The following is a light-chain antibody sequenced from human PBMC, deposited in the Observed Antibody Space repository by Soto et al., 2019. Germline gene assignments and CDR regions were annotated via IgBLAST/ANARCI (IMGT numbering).Light chain of an antibody. CDR3: QKYNDAPRT. CDR2: EAS. CDR1: QDISNY. Sequence: QMTQSPSSLSASVGDRVTITCRASQDISNYLAWYQQKPGGAPKLLIYEASTLQSGVPSRFSGSGSGADLTLTISSLQPEDVAIYYCQKYNDAPRTFDQGTRVEMK. V-gene: IGKV1-27*01. J-gene: IGKJ1*01.